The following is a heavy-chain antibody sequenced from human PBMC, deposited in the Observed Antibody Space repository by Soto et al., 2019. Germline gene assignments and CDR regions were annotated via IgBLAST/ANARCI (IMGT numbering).Heavy chain of an antibody. CDR3: ARDRVVVVVAATPVYFQH. V-gene: IGHV1-18*01. J-gene: IGHJ1*01. D-gene: IGHD2-15*01. Sequence: QVQLVQSGAEVKKPGVSVRVSCKASGYTFTSYGISWVRQAPGQGLEWMGWISAYNGNTNYAQKLQGRVTMTTDTSTSTAYMELRSLRSDDTAVYYCARDRVVVVVAATPVYFQHWGQGTLVTVSS. CDR2: ISAYNGNT. CDR1: GYTFTSYG.